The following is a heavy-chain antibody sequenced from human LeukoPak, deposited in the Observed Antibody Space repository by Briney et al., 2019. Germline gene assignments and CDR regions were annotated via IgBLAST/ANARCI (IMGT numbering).Heavy chain of an antibody. CDR1: GYSFTSYW. D-gene: IGHD1-26*01. CDR2: IYPGDSDI. J-gene: IGHJ4*02. V-gene: IGHV5-51*01. Sequence: GESLKISCKGSGYSFTSYWIGWVRQMPGKGLEWMGIIYPGDSDIRYSPSFQGQVTISADKSISTAYLQWSSLKASDTAMYYCARRRDLYSGSYYPFDYWGQGTLVTVSS. CDR3: ARRRDLYSGSYYPFDY.